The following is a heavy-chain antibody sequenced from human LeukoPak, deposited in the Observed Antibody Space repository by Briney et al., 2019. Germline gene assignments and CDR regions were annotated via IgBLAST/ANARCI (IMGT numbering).Heavy chain of an antibody. CDR3: AREKGGDCSSTSCLEGNWFDP. Sequence: ASVKVSSKASGYTFTSYYMHWVRQAPAQGLEGMGIINLSGGSTSYAQKFQGRVTMTRDTTTSTVYMELSSLRSEDTAVYYGAREKGGDCSSTSCLEGNWFDPWGQGTLVTVPS. CDR1: GYTFTSYY. J-gene: IGHJ5*02. V-gene: IGHV1-46*01. CDR2: INLSGGST. D-gene: IGHD2-2*01.